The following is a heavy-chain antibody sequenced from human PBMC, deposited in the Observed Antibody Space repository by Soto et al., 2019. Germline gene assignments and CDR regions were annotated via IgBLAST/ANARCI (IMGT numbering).Heavy chain of an antibody. CDR1: GGTFSSYA. Sequence: QVPLVQSGAEVKKPGSSVKVSCKASGGTFSSYAISWVRRAPGQGLEWMGGIIPISDTTNYAQKFQGRVTITADESTNTAYMELSSLRSEDTAVYYCARSQGSSTSLEIYYYYYYGMDVWGQGTTVTVSS. CDR3: ARSQGSSTSLEIYYYYYYGMDV. V-gene: IGHV1-69*01. J-gene: IGHJ6*02. CDR2: IIPISDTT. D-gene: IGHD2-2*01.